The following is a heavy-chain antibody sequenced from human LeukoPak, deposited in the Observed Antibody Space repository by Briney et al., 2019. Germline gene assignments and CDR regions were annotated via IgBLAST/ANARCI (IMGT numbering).Heavy chain of an antibody. J-gene: IGHJ4*02. CDR3: ARDMRDSAQSRYFYGYEFDY. D-gene: IGHD5-18*01. CDR2: ISYHGSTE. Sequence: PGGSLRLSCAASGFTFSRFAMHWVRPAPGKGLEWVAVISYHGSTEYYADSVKGRFTISRDNSNNKMYLQMNSLRDEDTAVYYCARDMRDSAQSRYFYGYEFDYWGQGTLVTVSS. V-gene: IGHV3-30-3*01. CDR1: GFTFSRFA.